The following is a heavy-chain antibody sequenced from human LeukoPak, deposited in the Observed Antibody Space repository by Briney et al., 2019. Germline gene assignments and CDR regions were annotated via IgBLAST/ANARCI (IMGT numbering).Heavy chain of an antibody. CDR3: AKDIGCSGGSCYSTGYFDL. D-gene: IGHD2-15*01. Sequence: PGGSLRLSCAASGFTFDDYAMHWVRQAPGKGLEWVSLISGDGGSTYYADSVKGRFTISRDNSKNSLYLQMNSLRTEDTALYYCAKDIGCSGGSCYSTGYFDLWGRGTLVTLSS. J-gene: IGHJ2*01. V-gene: IGHV3-43*02. CDR1: GFTFDDYA. CDR2: ISGDGGST.